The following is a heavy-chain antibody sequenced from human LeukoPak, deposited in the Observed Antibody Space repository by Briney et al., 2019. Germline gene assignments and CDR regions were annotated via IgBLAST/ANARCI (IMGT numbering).Heavy chain of an antibody. V-gene: IGHV3-30*18. D-gene: IGHD3-22*01. CDR2: ISYDGSNT. CDR3: AKGSDDSSGYPNVFDY. Sequence: PGRSLRLSCAASGFTFSSYGMHWVRQAPGKGLEWVAVISYDGSNTYYADSVKGRFTISRDNSKNTLYLQMNSLRAEDTAVYYCAKGSDDSSGYPNVFDYWGREPWSPSPQ. J-gene: IGHJ4*02. CDR1: GFTFSSYG.